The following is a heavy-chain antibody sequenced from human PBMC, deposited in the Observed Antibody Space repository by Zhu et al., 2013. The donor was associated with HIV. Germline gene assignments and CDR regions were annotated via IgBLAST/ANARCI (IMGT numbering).Heavy chain of an antibody. CDR1: GYTFTSYY. Sequence: QVQLVQSGAEVKKPGASVKVSCKASGYTFTSYYMHWVRQAPGQGLEWMGIINPSGGSTSYAQKFQGRVTMTRDTSTSTVYMELSSLTSEDTAVYYCARTTVTTDDAVDIWGQGTMVTVSS. V-gene: IGHV1-46*01. J-gene: IGHJ3*02. CDR3: ARTTVTTDDAVDI. CDR2: INPSGGST. D-gene: IGHD4-17*01.